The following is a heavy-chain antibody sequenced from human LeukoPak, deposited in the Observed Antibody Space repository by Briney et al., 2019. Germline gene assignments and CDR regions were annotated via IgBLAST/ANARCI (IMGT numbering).Heavy chain of an antibody. D-gene: IGHD1-26*01. CDR3: ARVGSLEYPDY. CDR2: INTNTGNP. V-gene: IGHV7-4-1*02. J-gene: IGHJ4*02. Sequence: ASVKVSCKASGYTFTRYAMNWVRQAPGQGLEWMGWINTNTGNPPYAQGFTGRFVFSLDTSVSTAYLQISSLKAEDTAVYYCARVGSLEYPDYWGQGTLVTVSS. CDR1: GYTFTRYA.